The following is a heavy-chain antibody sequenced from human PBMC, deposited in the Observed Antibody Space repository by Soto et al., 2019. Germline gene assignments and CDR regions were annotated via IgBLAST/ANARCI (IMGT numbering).Heavy chain of an antibody. V-gene: IGHV4-39*01. Sequence: LETLSLTCTVSGGSISSSSYYWGWIRQPPGKGLEWIGSIYYSGSTYYNPSLKSRVTISVDTSKNQFSLKLSSVTAADTAVYYCARLSGRYGMDVWGQGTTVTVSS. J-gene: IGHJ6*02. CDR1: GGSISSSSYY. CDR3: ARLSGRYGMDV. CDR2: IYYSGST.